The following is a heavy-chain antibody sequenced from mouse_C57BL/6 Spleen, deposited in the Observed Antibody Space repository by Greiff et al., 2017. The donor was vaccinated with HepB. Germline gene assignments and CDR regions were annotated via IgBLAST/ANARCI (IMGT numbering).Heavy chain of an antibody. V-gene: IGHV5-6*01. CDR2: ISSGGSYT. CDR1: GFTFSSYG. D-gene: IGHD1-1*01. Sequence: EVQLVESGGDLVKPGGSLKLSCAASGFTFSSYGMSWVRQTPDKRLEWVATISSGGSYTYYPDSVKGRFTISRDNAKNTLYLQMSSLKSEDTAMYYCARQNYGSSLWYIDVWGTGTTVTVSS. CDR3: ARQNYGSSLWYIDV. J-gene: IGHJ1*03.